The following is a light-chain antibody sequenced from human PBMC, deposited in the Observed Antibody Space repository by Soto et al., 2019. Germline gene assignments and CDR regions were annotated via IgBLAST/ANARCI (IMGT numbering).Light chain of an antibody. V-gene: IGKV3-15*01. CDR1: QSVSSK. CDR3: QQYHDSAT. Sequence: EIAMTHSPATLAVSPVERATLSSRASQSVSSKLAWYQQKPGQAPRLLIYGASSRATGIPDTFSGSGSGTDFTLTISRLEPEDFAVYYCQQYHDSATFGQGTRLEI. CDR2: GAS. J-gene: IGKJ5*01.